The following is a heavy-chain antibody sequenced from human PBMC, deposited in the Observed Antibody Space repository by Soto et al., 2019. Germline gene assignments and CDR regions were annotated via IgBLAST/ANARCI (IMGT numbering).Heavy chain of an antibody. CDR2: ISAYNGNT. CDR1: GYTFTSYG. Sequence: ASVKVSCKASGYTFTSYGISWVRQAPGQGLEWMGWISAYNGNTNYAQKLQGRVTMTTDTSTSTAYMELRSLRSDDTAVYYCARAPPGIADYSYGMDVWGQGTTVTVSS. V-gene: IGHV1-18*01. J-gene: IGHJ6*02. D-gene: IGHD6-13*01. CDR3: ARAPPGIADYSYGMDV.